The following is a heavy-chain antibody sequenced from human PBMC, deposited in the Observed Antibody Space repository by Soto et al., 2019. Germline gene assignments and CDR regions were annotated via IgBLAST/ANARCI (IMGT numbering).Heavy chain of an antibody. Sequence: QVQLQQWGAGLLKPSETLSLTCAVYGGFVSSGSYYWSWIRQPPGKGLEWIGEMSHSGGTHFNPSLTSRLTISVDTSTNRFSLKMCSVTAAATALYYCARVERGTATTVVDAFDIWGPGTMVTVSS. J-gene: IGHJ3*02. CDR1: GGFVSSGSYY. CDR3: ARVERGTATTVVDAFDI. D-gene: IGHD1-1*01. V-gene: IGHV4-34*01. CDR2: MSHSGGT.